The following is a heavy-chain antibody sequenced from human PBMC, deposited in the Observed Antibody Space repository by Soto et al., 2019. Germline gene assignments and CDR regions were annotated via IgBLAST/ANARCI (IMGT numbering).Heavy chain of an antibody. CDR1: GYTFTGYY. Sequence: GASVKVSCKASGYTFTGYYMHWVRQAPGQGLEWMGWINPNSGGTNYAQKFQGRVTMTRDTSISTAYMELSRLRSDDTAVYYCARGLGSGWYSGFDYYYYGMDVWGQGTTVTAP. CDR3: ARGLGSGWYSGFDYYYYGMDV. CDR2: INPNSGGT. D-gene: IGHD6-19*01. J-gene: IGHJ6*02. V-gene: IGHV1-2*02.